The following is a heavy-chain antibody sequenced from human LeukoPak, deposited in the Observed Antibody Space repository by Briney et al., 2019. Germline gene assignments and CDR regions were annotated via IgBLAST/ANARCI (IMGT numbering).Heavy chain of an antibody. D-gene: IGHD6-13*01. CDR3: ARGYLGDLDY. V-gene: IGHV4-39*01. Sequence: SETLSLTCAVSDDSMRSDSYYWGWTRQSPGKALEWIGGISNRGRTLYSPSLKSRVTISIDTSKNQFSLRLNSVTPEDTAVYYCARGYLGDLDYWGQGTLVTVSS. CDR1: DDSMRSDSYY. CDR2: ISNRGRT. J-gene: IGHJ4*02.